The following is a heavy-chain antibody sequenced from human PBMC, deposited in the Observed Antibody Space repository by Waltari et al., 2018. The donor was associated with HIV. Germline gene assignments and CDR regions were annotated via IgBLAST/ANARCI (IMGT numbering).Heavy chain of an antibody. CDR2: IYPGDSDT. CDR1: GYSFTTYW. V-gene: IGHV5-51*03. Sequence: EVPLVQSGAVVKKPGESLKITCKASGYSFTTYWIGWVRQMPWKGLEWMGIIYPGDSDTRYSPSFQDQVTMSADKSISTDYLQWSSLTASDTAMDYCAKGMYANQDYSVHWGQRTLVTVSS. J-gene: IGHJ4*02. D-gene: IGHD2-8*01. CDR3: AKGMYANQDYSVH.